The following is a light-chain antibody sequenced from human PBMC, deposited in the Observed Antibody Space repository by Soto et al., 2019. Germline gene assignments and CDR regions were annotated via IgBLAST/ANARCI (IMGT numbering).Light chain of an antibody. J-gene: IGKJ1*01. CDR2: GAS. Sequence: EIVLTQSPGTLSLSPGERATLSCRASQSVASSYLAWYQQKPGQAPRLVIHGASTRATGIPARFSGSGSGTEFTLTISSLQSEDFAVYYCQQYNNWPPRAFGQGTKVDIK. CDR1: QSVASSY. CDR3: QQYNNWPPRA. V-gene: IGKV3-15*01.